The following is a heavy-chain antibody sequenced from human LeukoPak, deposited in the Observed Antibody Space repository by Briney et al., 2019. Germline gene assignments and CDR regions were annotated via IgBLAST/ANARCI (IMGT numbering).Heavy chain of an antibody. CDR1: GLTFSSYG. J-gene: IGHJ4*01. CDR3: AKRPVFHWRFGETLYYFDY. V-gene: IGHV3-30*18. CDR2: ISYDGSNK. Sequence: GGSLRLSCAASGLTFSSYGMHWVRQAPGKGLEWVAVISYDGSNKYYADSVKGRFTISRDNSKNTLYLQMNSLRAEDTAVYYCAKRPVFHWRFGETLYYFDYWGHGTLVTVSS. D-gene: IGHD3-10*01.